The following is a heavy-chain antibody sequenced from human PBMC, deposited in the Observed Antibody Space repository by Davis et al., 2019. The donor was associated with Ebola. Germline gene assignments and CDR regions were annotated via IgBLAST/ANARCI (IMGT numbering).Heavy chain of an antibody. CDR1: GFTSNNYG. D-gene: IGHD1-20*01. CDR2: ISGGGSQS. Sequence: GESLKISCAASGFTSNNYGMNTMSWVRQAPGKGLEWVSGISGGGSQSYYTDSVKGRFTISRDNSKNMLYLLLNSLRVEDTAIYYCAQAYNYNAGFDLWGRGTLVTVSS. CDR3: AQAYNYNAGFDL. V-gene: IGHV3-23*01. J-gene: IGHJ2*01.